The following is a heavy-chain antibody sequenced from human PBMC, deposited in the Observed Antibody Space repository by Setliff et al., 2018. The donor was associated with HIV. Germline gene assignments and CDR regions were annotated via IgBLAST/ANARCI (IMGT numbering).Heavy chain of an antibody. CDR2: ITGNSDYI. D-gene: IGHD1-26*01. Sequence: GGSLRLSCAASGFTFKNSAMSWVRQAPGKGLEWVSSITGNSDYIYYGDSVKGRFTISRDNTKNSLYLQMNNLRAEDTAVYYCVRDYMWAFDYWGQGTLVTVSS. V-gene: IGHV3-21*01. CDR3: VRDYMWAFDY. CDR1: GFTFKNSA. J-gene: IGHJ4*02.